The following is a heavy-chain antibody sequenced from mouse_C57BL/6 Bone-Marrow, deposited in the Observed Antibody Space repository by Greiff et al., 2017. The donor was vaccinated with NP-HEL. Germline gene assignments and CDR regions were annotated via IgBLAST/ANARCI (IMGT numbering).Heavy chain of an antibody. V-gene: IGHV1-53*01. J-gene: IGHJ4*01. Sequence: QVQLPQPGTELVKPGASVKLSCKASGYTFTSYWMHWVKQRPGQGLEWIGNINPSNGGTNYNEKFKSKATLTVDKSSSTAYMQLSSLTSEDSAVYYCARSYYYGSSYDYAMDYWGQGTSVTVSS. CDR1: GYTFTSYW. CDR2: INPSNGGT. D-gene: IGHD1-1*01. CDR3: ARSYYYGSSYDYAMDY.